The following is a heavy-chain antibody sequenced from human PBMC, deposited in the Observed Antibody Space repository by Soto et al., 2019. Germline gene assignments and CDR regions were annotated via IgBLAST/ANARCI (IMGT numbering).Heavy chain of an antibody. D-gene: IGHD1-26*01. CDR3: ARGDRGAFDL. Sequence: EVQLVESGGGLVQPGESLRLSCAASGFTFSYYWMHWVRQAPGKWLVWVSRIHSDVSSTTYADSVKGRFSISRDNARNTVYLQMNSLRAEDTAVYFCARGDRGAFDLWGQGAVLTVSS. J-gene: IGHJ3*01. V-gene: IGHV3-74*01. CDR2: IHSDVSST. CDR1: GFTFSYYW.